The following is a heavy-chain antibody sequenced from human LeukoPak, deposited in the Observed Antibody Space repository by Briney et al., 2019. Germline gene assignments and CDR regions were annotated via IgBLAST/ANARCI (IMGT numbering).Heavy chain of an antibody. J-gene: IGHJ4*02. CDR2: IYLDDDK. CDR1: GFSLSTSGVG. V-gene: IGHV2-5*02. D-gene: IGHD6-13*01. Sequence: SGPTLVNPTQTLTLTCTFSGFSLSTSGVGVGWIRQPPGKALEWLALIYLDDDKRYSPSLKSRLTITKDTSKNQVLLTMTNMDPVDTATYYCAHSEESWYAPDFDYWGQGTLVTVSS. CDR3: AHSEESWYAPDFDY.